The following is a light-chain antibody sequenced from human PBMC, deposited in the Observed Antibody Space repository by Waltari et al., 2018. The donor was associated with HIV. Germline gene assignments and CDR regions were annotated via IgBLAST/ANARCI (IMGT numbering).Light chain of an antibody. Sequence: DIQMTQSPSSLSASVGDRVPITCRASQNIRSNLNLYQQRPGKAPKLQIYATSSLQNGVPPRFSGSGSGTDFTLTINSLQPEDVATYHCRQSYSSPRTFGQGTKVEIK. CDR1: QNIRSN. J-gene: IGKJ1*01. CDR2: ATS. V-gene: IGKV1-39*01. CDR3: RQSYSSPRT.